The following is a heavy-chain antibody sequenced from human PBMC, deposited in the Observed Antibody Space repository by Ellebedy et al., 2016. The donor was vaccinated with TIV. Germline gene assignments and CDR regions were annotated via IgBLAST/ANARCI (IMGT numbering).Heavy chain of an antibody. CDR1: GFSFADYS. J-gene: IGHJ4*02. V-gene: IGHV3-49*04. Sequence: GESLKISCTASGFSFADYSMSWVRQAPGQGLEWVGFISAKRFGGTTEYAASVRGRFTISRDDSKSTAYLQMNSLKTEDTGVYYCSSDSYGHTAPPFYWGQGTLVTVSS. D-gene: IGHD5-24*01. CDR3: SSDSYGHTAPPFY. CDR2: ISAKRFGGTT.